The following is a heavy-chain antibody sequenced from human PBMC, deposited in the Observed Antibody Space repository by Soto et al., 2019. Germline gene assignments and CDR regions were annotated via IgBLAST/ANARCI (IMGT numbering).Heavy chain of an antibody. Sequence: DVQLVESGGGVVQPGGSLRLSCAASGLSFNIYWMHWVRQVPGKGLVWLARINSDGSHTIYVDSVKGRFTISRDNAKNTGSLQRDSLRDEDTGVYYCAGGMAGLDGWGQGTTVTVSS. CDR1: GLSFNIYW. V-gene: IGHV3-74*01. CDR2: INSDGSHT. CDR3: AGGMAGLDG. J-gene: IGHJ6*02.